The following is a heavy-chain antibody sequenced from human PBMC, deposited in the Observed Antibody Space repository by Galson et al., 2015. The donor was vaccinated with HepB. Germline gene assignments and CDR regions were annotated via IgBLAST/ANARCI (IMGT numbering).Heavy chain of an antibody. J-gene: IGHJ2*01. D-gene: IGHD5-12*01. CDR1: GFTFSSYA. CDR2: IYSGGNA. CDR3: ARGGYDYVWYFDL. Sequence: SLRLSCAASGFTFSSYAMSWVRQAPGKGLEWVSVIYSGGNAYHADSVKGRFSLSRDNSKNTLYLQMNSLRAEDTATYYCARGGYDYVWYFDLWGRGTLVTVSS. V-gene: IGHV3-23*03.